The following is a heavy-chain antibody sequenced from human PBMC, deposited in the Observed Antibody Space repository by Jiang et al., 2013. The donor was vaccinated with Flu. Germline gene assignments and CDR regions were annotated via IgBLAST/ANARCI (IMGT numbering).Heavy chain of an antibody. D-gene: IGHD6-19*01. Sequence: SISSSSSYTYYADSVKGRFTISRDNAKNSLYLQMNSLRAEDTAVYYCARPIAVAGTKAYYYGMDVWGQGTTVTVSS. J-gene: IGHJ6*02. CDR2: ISSSSSYT. V-gene: IGHV3-21*01. CDR3: ARPIAVAGTKAYYYGMDV.